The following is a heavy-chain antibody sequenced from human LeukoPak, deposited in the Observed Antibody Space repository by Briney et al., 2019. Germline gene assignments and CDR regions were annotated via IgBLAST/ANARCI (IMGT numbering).Heavy chain of an antibody. Sequence: GSSLRLSCAASGFTFSDYAMHWVRQVPGKGLEWVGGSSWNSGTTSYADSVKGRATISRDNAMNSLYLEVNSLRVEDTALYYCAKDMAVGTTPRVYAFDVWGQGSLVSVFS. CDR2: SSWNSGTT. CDR1: GFTFSDYA. V-gene: IGHV3-9*01. D-gene: IGHD1/OR15-1a*01. CDR3: AKDMAVGTTPRVYAFDV. J-gene: IGHJ3*01.